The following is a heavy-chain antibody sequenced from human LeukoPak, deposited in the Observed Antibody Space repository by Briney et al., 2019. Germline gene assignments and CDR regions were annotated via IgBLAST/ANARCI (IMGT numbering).Heavy chain of an antibody. CDR1: GYSLTSHA. V-gene: IGHV1-3*04. CDR2: INTGNANT. D-gene: IGHD4-17*01. Sequence: ASVTVSCTASGYSLTSHAIHWARQAPGQRLEWMGWINTGNANTKYSQKFQGRVTLTRDTSANTAYMELSSLRSEDTAVYYCAARSYAPSYDYWGQGTLVTVSS. J-gene: IGHJ4*02. CDR3: AARSYAPSYDY.